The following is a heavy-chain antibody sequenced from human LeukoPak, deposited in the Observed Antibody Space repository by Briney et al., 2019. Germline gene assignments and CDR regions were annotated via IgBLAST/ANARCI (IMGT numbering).Heavy chain of an antibody. Sequence: SETLSLTCTVSSGSISGYYWSWIRQPAGKGLEWIGRIYTSGSTNYNPSLKSRVTMSVDTSNNQFSLKLTSVTAAATAVYYCARENEVGARGLDYWGQGTLVTVSS. V-gene: IGHV4-4*07. CDR3: ARENEVGARGLDY. D-gene: IGHD1-26*01. CDR2: IYTSGST. J-gene: IGHJ4*02. CDR1: SGSISGYY.